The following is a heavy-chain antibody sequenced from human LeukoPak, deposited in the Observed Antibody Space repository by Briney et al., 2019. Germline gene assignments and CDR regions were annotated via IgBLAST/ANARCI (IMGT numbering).Heavy chain of an antibody. J-gene: IGHJ4*02. CDR2: SRNKANSYTT. CDR3: ARVDSYANIFDY. CDR1: GFTFSDYY. V-gene: IGHV3-72*01. Sequence: GGSLRLSCAASGFTFSDYYIDWVRQAPGKGLEWVGRSRNKANSYTTQYAASVKGRFTISRDGSKNSLYLQMKSLKTEDTAVYYCARVDSYANIFDYWGQGTLVTVSS. D-gene: IGHD5-18*01.